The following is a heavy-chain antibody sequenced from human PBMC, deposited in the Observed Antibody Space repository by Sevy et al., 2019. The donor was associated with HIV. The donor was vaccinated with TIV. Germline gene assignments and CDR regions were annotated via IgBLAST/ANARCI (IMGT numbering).Heavy chain of an antibody. J-gene: IGHJ6*02. D-gene: IGHD3-3*01. CDR2: IWYDGSNK. CDR1: GFTFSSYG. V-gene: IGHV3-33*01. CDR3: ARDMTTFGVASIYGMDV. Sequence: GGSLRLSCAASGFTFSSYGMHWVRQAPGKGLEWVAVIWYDGSNKYYADSVKGRFTISRDNSKNTLYLQMNSLRAEDTAVYYCARDMTTFGVASIYGMDVWGQGTTVTVSS.